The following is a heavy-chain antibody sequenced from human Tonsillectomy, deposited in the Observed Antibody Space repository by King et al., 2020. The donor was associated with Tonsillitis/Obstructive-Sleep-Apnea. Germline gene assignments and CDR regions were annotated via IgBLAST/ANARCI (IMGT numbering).Heavy chain of an antibody. D-gene: IGHD5-18*01. CDR3: TTESNSYGYSRAFDI. V-gene: IGHV3-15*01. Sequence: VQLVESGGGLVKPGGSLRLSCAASGFTFSNAWMSWVRQAPGKGLEWFGRIKSKTDGGTTDYAAPAKSRFTISRDDSKKQLYLQMTSLKTEATSVYYCTTESNSYGYSRAFDIWGQGTMVTVSS. CDR1: GFTFSNAW. J-gene: IGHJ3*02. CDR2: IKSKTDGGTT.